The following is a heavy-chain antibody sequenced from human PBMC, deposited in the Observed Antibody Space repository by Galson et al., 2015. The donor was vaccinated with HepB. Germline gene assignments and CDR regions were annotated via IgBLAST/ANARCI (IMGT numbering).Heavy chain of an antibody. CDR3: ARARGDCGGDCYSNWFDP. Sequence: SVKVSCKASGYTFTSYAMHWVRQAPGQRLEWMGWINAGNGNTKYSQKFQGRVTITRDTSASTAYMELSSLRSEDTAVYYCARARGDCGGDCYSNWFDPWGQGTLVTVSS. CDR1: GYTFTSYA. D-gene: IGHD2-21*02. V-gene: IGHV1-3*01. J-gene: IGHJ5*02. CDR2: INAGNGNT.